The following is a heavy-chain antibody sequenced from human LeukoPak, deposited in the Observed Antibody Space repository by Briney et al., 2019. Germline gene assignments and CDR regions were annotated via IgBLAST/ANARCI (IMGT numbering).Heavy chain of an antibody. CDR3: AKDVDSTSVMYFDL. V-gene: IGHV3-9*01. CDR1: GFTFDDYA. CDR2: ISWNSGSI. Sequence: GRSLRLSCAASGFTFDDYAMHWVRQAPGKGLEWVSGISWNSGSIGYADSVKGRFTISRDNAKNSLYLQMNSLRAEDTALYYCAKDVDSTSVMYFDLWGRGTLVTVSS. J-gene: IGHJ2*01. D-gene: IGHD2/OR15-2a*01.